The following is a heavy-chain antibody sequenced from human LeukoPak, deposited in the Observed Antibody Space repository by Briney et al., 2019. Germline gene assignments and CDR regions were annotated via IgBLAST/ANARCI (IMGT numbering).Heavy chain of an antibody. CDR3: ARTTYYYDSSGYYYSYYFDY. Sequence: SETLSLTCTVSGGSISSGSYYWSGIRQPAGKGLGWIVRIYASGSTNYNPSLKSRVTISVHTSTNHFSLKLSSVTAAATAVYYCARTTYYYDSSGYYYSYYFDYWDQGTLVNVPS. J-gene: IGHJ4*02. CDR2: IYASGST. CDR1: GGSISSGSYY. V-gene: IGHV4-61*02. D-gene: IGHD3-22*01.